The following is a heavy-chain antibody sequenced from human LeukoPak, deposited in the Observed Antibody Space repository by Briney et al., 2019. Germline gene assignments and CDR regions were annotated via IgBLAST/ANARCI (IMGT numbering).Heavy chain of an antibody. CDR1: GFTFSSYW. CDR2: INSDGSST. D-gene: IGHD6-13*01. J-gene: IGHJ4*02. Sequence: GGSLRLSCAASGFTFSSYWIHWVRQAPGKGLVWVSRINSDGSSTSYADPVKGRFTISRDNAKNTLYLQVNSLRAEDTAVYGCARVSQLGKSYYFDYWGQGTLVTVSS. CDR3: ARVSQLGKSYYFDY. V-gene: IGHV3-74*01.